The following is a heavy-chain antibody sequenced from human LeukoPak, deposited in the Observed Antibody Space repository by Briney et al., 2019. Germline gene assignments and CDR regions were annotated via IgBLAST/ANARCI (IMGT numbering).Heavy chain of an antibody. V-gene: IGHV4-30-4*08. D-gene: IGHD1-26*01. CDR1: GGSFSDY. J-gene: IGHJ4*02. Sequence: SETLSLTCGVYGGSFSDYWNWIRQPPGKGLEWIGYIYYSGSTYYNPSLKSRVTISVDTSKNQFSLKLSSVTAADTAVYYCARLRVVGATLDYWGQGTLVTVSS. CDR2: IYYSGST. CDR3: ARLRVVGATLDY.